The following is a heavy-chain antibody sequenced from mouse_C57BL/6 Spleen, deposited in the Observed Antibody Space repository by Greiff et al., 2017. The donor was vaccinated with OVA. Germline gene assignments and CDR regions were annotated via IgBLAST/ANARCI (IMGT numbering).Heavy chain of an antibody. CDR1: GYSFTDYN. Sequence: EVKLMESGPELVKPGASVKISCKASGYSFTDYNMNWVKQSNGKSLEWIGVINPNYGTTSYNQKFKGKATLTVDQSSSTAYMQLNSLTSEDSAVYYCARADYGNFAWFAYWGQGTLVTVSA. CDR3: ARADYGNFAWFAY. D-gene: IGHD2-1*01. V-gene: IGHV1-39*01. J-gene: IGHJ3*01. CDR2: INPNYGTT.